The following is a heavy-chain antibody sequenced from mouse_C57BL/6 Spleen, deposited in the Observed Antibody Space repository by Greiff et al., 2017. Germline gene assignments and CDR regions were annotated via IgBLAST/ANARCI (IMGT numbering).Heavy chain of an antibody. J-gene: IGHJ2*01. CDR2: IDPENGDT. D-gene: IGHD3-1*01. V-gene: IGHV14-4*01. CDR1: GFNIKDDY. Sequence: EVQLQESGAELVRPGASVKLSCTASGFNIKDDYMHWVKQRPEQGLEWIGWIDPENGDTEYASKFQGKATITADTSSNTAYLQLSSLTSEDTAVYYCTTSGWGYFDYWGQGTTLTVSS. CDR3: TTSGWGYFDY.